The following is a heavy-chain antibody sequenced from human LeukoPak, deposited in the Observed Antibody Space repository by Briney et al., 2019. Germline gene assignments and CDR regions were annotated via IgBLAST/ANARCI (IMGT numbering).Heavy chain of an antibody. D-gene: IGHD3-10*01. CDR3: ARVYYYGSGSFSFDY. J-gene: IGHJ4*02. Sequence: GGSLRLSCAASGFSVSSNYMSWVRQAPGKGLEWVSVIYSDGNTYYADSVKGRFTISRDYSKNTLFLQVNSLRAEDTAVYYCARVYYYGSGSFSFDYWGQGTLVTVSS. CDR1: GFSVSSNY. CDR2: IYSDGNT. V-gene: IGHV3-66*01.